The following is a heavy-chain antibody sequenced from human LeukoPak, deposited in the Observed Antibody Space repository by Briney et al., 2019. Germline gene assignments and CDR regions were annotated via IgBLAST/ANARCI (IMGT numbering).Heavy chain of an antibody. CDR2: IYPGDSDT. CDR1: GYSFTTYW. Sequence: GESLKISSKGSGYSFTTYWIGWVREMPGKGLEWLGVIYPGDSDTRYSPSFQGQVTISADKSSSTAYLQWSSLKASDTAMYYCARRGPTAAAGYYFDYWRQGTLVTVSS. J-gene: IGHJ4*02. CDR3: ARRGPTAAAGYYFDY. V-gene: IGHV5-51*01. D-gene: IGHD6-13*01.